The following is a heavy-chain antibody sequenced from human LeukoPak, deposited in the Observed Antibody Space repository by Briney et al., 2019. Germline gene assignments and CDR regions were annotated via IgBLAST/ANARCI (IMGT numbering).Heavy chain of an antibody. D-gene: IGHD3-3*01. CDR3: ASSFAVAGYYHGMDV. J-gene: IGHJ6*02. CDR1: GGSITSYY. Sequence: SETLSLTCTVSGGSITSYYWSWIRQPAGKGLEWIGRIHTGGSTNYNPSLKSQVTMSVDTSKNQFSLKLTSVTATDTAMYYCASSFAVAGYYHGMDVWGQGTTVTVSS. CDR2: IHTGGST. V-gene: IGHV4-4*07.